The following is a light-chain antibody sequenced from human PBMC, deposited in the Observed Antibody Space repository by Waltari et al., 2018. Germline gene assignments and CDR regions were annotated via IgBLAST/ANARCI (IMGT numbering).Light chain of an antibody. CDR2: RNN. J-gene: IGLJ3*02. Sequence: QAGLTQPPSVSKGLRQTATLTCTGNRNNVGNEGAAWLQQHQGHPPKLLSYRNNNRPSGISGRFSASRSGNTASLTITGLQPEDEADYYCSAWDNSLSVWMFGGGTKLTVL. V-gene: IGLV10-54*04. CDR1: RNNVGNEG. CDR3: SAWDNSLSVWM.